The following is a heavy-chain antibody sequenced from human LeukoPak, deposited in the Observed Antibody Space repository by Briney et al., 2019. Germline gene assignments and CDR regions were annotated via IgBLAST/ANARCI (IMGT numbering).Heavy chain of an antibody. CDR3: ARCITITPDYYYGMGV. CDR2: IKQDGSEK. J-gene: IGHJ6*02. V-gene: IGHV3-7*01. D-gene: IGHD3-3*01. Sequence: GGSLRLSCAASGFTFSSYWMSWVRQAPGKGLEWVANIKQDGSEKYYVDSVKGRFTISRDNAKDSLYLQMNSLRAEDTAVYYCARCITITPDYYYGMGVWGQGTTVTVSS. CDR1: GFTFSSYW.